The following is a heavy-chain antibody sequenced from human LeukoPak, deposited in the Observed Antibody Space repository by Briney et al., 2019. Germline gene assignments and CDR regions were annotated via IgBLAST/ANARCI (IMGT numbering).Heavy chain of an antibody. J-gene: IGHJ4*02. Sequence: KPSETLSLTYTVSGYSISSGYYWGWIRQPPGKGLEWIGSIYHSGSTYYNPSLKSRVTISVDTSKNQFSLKLSSVTAADTAVYYCARAAFSGCSSTSCYTHHFDYWGQGTLVTVSS. V-gene: IGHV4-38-2*02. D-gene: IGHD2-2*02. CDR3: ARAAFSGCSSTSCYTHHFDY. CDR2: IYHSGST. CDR1: GYSISSGYY.